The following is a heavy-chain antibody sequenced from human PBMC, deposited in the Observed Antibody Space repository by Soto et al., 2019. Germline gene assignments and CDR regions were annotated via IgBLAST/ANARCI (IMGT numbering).Heavy chain of an antibody. CDR3: AHHSGSYPQPDY. J-gene: IGHJ4*02. CDR1: GYSFTSYW. V-gene: IGHV5-10-1*01. Sequence: GESLKISCKGSGYSFTSYWISWVRQMPGKGLEWMGRIDPSDSYTNYSPSFQGHVTISADKSISTAYLQWSSLKASDTAMYYCAHHSGSYPQPDYWGQGTLVTVSS. CDR2: IDPSDSYT. D-gene: IGHD1-26*01.